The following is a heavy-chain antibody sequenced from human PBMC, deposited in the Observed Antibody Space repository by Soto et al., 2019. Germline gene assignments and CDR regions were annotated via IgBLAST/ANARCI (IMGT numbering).Heavy chain of an antibody. V-gene: IGHV3-74*01. CDR1: GFTFTSHW. CDR2: INGDGSSI. D-gene: IGHD6-13*01. J-gene: IGHJ5*02. CDR3: AREIIAVIGTIRWFDP. Sequence: EVQLVESGGGLVQPGGSLRLSCAASGFTFTSHWMHWVRQAPGKGPVWVSRINGDGSSISYADSVKGRFTISRDNAKNTLYLQMNSRRAEDTAVYYCAREIIAVIGTIRWFDPWGQGTLVTVSS.